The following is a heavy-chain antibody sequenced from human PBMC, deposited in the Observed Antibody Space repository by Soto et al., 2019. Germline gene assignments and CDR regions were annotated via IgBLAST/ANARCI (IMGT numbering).Heavy chain of an antibody. CDR2: IDWDDDK. Sequence: SGPTLVEPXQTLTLTCTFSGFSLSTSGMCVSWIRQPPGKALEWLALIDWDDDKYYSTSLKTRLTISKDTSKNQVVLTMTNMDPVDTATYYCARTIVGAPYYYYGMDVWGQGTTVTVSS. D-gene: IGHD1-26*01. V-gene: IGHV2-70*01. CDR3: ARTIVGAPYYYYGMDV. J-gene: IGHJ6*02. CDR1: GFSLSTSGMC.